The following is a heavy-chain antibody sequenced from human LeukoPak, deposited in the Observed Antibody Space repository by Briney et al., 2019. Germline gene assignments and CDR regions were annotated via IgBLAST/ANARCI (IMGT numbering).Heavy chain of an antibody. CDR3: ARDFFHGHCGGLSCFLLDY. V-gene: IGHV1-18*01. Sequence: GAXXKVSCKASGYTFTSYGISWVRQAPGQGLEWMGWISANNGNTNYAQKFQGRVTMTTDTSTGTAYMELRSLRSDDTAVYYCARDFFHGHCGGLSCFLLDYWGQGSLVAVSS. J-gene: IGHJ4*02. CDR2: ISANNGNT. D-gene: IGHD2-21*01. CDR1: GYTFTSYG.